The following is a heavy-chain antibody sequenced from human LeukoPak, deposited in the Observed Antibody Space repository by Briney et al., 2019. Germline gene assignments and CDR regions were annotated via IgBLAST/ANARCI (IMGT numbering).Heavy chain of an antibody. J-gene: IGHJ4*02. CDR3: ARDREVRYSGYDLGYYFDY. CDR2: IYTSGST. Sequence: KPSGTLSLTCTVSGGSISSYYWSWIRQPAGKGLEWIGRIYTSGSTNYNPSLKSRVTISVDKSNNQFSLKLSSVTAADTAVYYCARDREVRYSGYDLGYYFDYWGQGTLVTVSS. D-gene: IGHD5-12*01. V-gene: IGHV4-4*07. CDR1: GGSISSYY.